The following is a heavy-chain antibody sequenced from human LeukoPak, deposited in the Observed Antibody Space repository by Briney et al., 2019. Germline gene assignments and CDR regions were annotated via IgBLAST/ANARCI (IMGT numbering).Heavy chain of an antibody. CDR1: GFTFSDYY. Sequence: GGSLRLSRAASGFTFSDYYMSWIRQAPGKGLEWVSYISSSGSTIYYADSVKGRFTISRDNAKNSLYLQMNSLRAEDTAVYYCARRGDSSGYYYEYNWFDPWGQGTLVTVSS. CDR2: ISSSGSTI. J-gene: IGHJ5*02. D-gene: IGHD3-22*01. V-gene: IGHV3-11*01. CDR3: ARRGDSSGYYYEYNWFDP.